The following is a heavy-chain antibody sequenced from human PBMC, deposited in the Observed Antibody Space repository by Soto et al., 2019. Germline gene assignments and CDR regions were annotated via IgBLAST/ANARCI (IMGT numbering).Heavy chain of an antibody. D-gene: IGHD5-12*01. CDR3: AREVPDIVATVFSLPPK. Sequence: GGSLRLSCAASGFTFSSYWMHWVRQAPGKGLVWVSRINSDGSSTSYADSVKGRFTISRDNAKNTLYLQMNSLRAEDTAVYYCAREVPDIVATVFSLPPKWGQGTLVTVSS. CDR1: GFTFSSYW. V-gene: IGHV3-74*01. J-gene: IGHJ4*02. CDR2: INSDGSST.